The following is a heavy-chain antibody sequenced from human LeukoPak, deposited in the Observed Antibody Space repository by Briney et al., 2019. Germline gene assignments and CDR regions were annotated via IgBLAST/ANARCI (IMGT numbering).Heavy chain of an antibody. V-gene: IGHV5-51*01. CDR3: ARRSYYDFWSGYANWFDP. Sequence: GESLKISCKGSGYSFTSYWIGWVRPMPGKGLEWMGIIYPGDSDTRYSPSFQGQVTISADKSISTAYLQWSSLKASDTAMYYCARRSYYDFWSGYANWFDPWGQGTLVTVSS. CDR2: IYPGDSDT. CDR1: GYSFTSYW. D-gene: IGHD3-3*01. J-gene: IGHJ5*02.